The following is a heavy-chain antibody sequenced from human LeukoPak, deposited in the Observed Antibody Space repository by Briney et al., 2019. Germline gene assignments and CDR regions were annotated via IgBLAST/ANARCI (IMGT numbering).Heavy chain of an antibody. CDR2: IYPGDSEI. CDR1: GYNFGSHW. CDR3: ARLGGGNSVGAFDI. J-gene: IGHJ3*02. V-gene: IGHV5-51*01. Sequence: GESLKISCQGSGYNFGSHWIGWVRQMPGKGLEWIGIIYPGDSEIRLTPSFQGQVTLSVDNSINTAYLQWSSLKASDAAMYYCARLGGGNSVGAFDIWGQGTMVTVSS. D-gene: IGHD4-23*01.